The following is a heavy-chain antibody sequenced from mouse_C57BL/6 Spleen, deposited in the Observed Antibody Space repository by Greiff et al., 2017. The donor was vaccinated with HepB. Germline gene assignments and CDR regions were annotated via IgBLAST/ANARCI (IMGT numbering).Heavy chain of an antibody. CDR2: IDPSDSET. Sequence: QVQLQQPGAELVRPGSSVKLSCKASGYTFTSYWMHWVKQRPIQGLEWIGNIDPSDSETHYNQKFKDKATLTVDKSSSTAYMQLSSLTSEDSAVYYCARDGYYGKDWYFDVWGTGTTVTVSS. CDR1: GYTFTSYW. V-gene: IGHV1-52*01. CDR3: ARDGYYGKDWYFDV. D-gene: IGHD1-1*01. J-gene: IGHJ1*03.